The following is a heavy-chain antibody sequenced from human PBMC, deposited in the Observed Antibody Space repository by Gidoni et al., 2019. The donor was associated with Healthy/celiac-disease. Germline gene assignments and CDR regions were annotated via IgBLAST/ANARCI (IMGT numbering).Heavy chain of an antibody. Sequence: QVQLQQWGAGLLKPSETLSPTCAVYGGSFRGYYWSWIRQPPGKGLEWIGEINHSGSTNYNPSLKSRVTISVDTSKNQFSLKLSSVTAADTAVYYCARATGWYYRYFDLWGRGTLVIVSS. CDR2: INHSGST. CDR1: GGSFRGYY. V-gene: IGHV4-34*01. D-gene: IGHD6-19*01. J-gene: IGHJ2*01. CDR3: ARATGWYYRYFDL.